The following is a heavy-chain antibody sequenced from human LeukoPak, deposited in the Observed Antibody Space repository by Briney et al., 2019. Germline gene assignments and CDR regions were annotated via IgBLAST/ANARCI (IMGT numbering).Heavy chain of an antibody. CDR2: ISGSGDYT. Sequence: PGGSLRLSCPASGFSLSDYYMSWIRQAPGKGLEWVSYISGSGDYTNYADSVKGRFTISRDNAKKPLYLQMSSLRDEDTAVYFCARGRYSTSPLDYWGQGTLVTVSS. D-gene: IGHD6-6*01. J-gene: IGHJ4*02. V-gene: IGHV3-11*06. CDR3: ARGRYSTSPLDY. CDR1: GFSLSDYY.